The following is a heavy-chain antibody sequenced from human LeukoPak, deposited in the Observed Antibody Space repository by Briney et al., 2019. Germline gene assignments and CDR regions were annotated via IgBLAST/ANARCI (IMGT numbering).Heavy chain of an antibody. Sequence: SETLSLTCTVSGGSISSYYWSWIRQPPGKGLECIGYIYYSGSTNYNPSLKGRVTISVDTSKNQFSLKLSSVTAADTAVYYCARGGTYYYDSSGLFDYWGQGTLVTVSS. D-gene: IGHD3-22*01. CDR1: GGSISSYY. J-gene: IGHJ4*02. CDR2: IYYSGST. CDR3: ARGGTYYYDSSGLFDY. V-gene: IGHV4-59*01.